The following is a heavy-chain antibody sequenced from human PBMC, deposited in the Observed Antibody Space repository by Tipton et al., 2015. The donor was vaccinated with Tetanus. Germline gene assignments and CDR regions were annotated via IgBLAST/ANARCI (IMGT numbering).Heavy chain of an antibody. CDR1: GGSISSYY. V-gene: IGHV4-59*08. CDR3: ATYYYDSSGYYFDY. Sequence: TLSLTCTVSGGSISSYYWSWIRQPPGKGLEWIGYIYYSGSTYYNPSLKSRVTISVDTSKNQFSLKLSSVTAADTAVYYCATYYYDSSGYYFDYWGQGTLVTVSS. CDR2: IYYSGST. D-gene: IGHD3-22*01. J-gene: IGHJ4*02.